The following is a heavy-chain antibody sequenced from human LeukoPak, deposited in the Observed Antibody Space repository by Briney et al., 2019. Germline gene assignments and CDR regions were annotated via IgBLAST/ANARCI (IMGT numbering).Heavy chain of an antibody. Sequence: GGSLRLSCAASGFPFSSYAMNWVRQAPGKGLEWVSFISSSGTTKHYADSVKGRFTISRDNSKNTLYLQMNSLRAEDTAVYYCARGGRIVGATGAFDIWGQGTMVTVSS. CDR3: ARGGRIVGATGAFDI. J-gene: IGHJ3*02. CDR1: GFPFSSYA. V-gene: IGHV3-48*01. D-gene: IGHD1-26*01. CDR2: ISSSGTTK.